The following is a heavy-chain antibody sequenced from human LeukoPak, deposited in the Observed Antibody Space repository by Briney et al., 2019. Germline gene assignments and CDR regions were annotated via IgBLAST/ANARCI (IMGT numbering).Heavy chain of an antibody. CDR2: IRSKSYSETT. J-gene: IGHJ2*01. D-gene: IGHD5-24*01. Sequence: PGGSLRLSCTASGFSIAEYAMTGVRQAPGRGLEWLGFIRSKSYSETTQFAASVRGRFTISRDDSNSVTYLQMNSLKIEDTAVYFCTRDRRDGYNDGYFSLWGRGTLVTVSS. CDR1: GFSIAEYA. CDR3: TRDRRDGYNDGYFSL. V-gene: IGHV3-49*04.